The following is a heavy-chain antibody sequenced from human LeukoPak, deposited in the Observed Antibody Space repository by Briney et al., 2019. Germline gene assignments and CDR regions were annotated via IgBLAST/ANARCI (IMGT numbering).Heavy chain of an antibody. CDR2: INPNSGGT. CDR3: AGEATYYDFWSGYYTSNXFDP. D-gene: IGHD3-3*01. CDR1: GYTFTGYY. J-gene: IGHJ5*02. V-gene: IGHV1-2*02. Sequence: GASVKVSCKASGYTFTGYYMHWVRQAPGQGLEWMGWINPNSGGTNYAQKFQGRVTMTRDTSISTAYMELSRLRSDDTAVYYCAGEATYYDFWSGYYTSNXFDPWGQGTLVTVS.